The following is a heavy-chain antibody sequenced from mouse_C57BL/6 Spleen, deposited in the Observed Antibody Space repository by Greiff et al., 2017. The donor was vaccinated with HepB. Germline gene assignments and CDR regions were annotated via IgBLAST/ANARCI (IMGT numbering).Heavy chain of an antibody. CDR1: GYSITSGYY. Sequence: EVQLVESGPGLVKPSQSLSLTCSVTGYSITSGYYWNWIRQFPGNKLEWMGYISYDGSNNYNPSLKNRISITRDTSKNQFFLKLNSVTTEDTATYYCARDLPLDYWGQGTTLTVSS. V-gene: IGHV3-6*01. D-gene: IGHD2-1*01. CDR2: ISYDGSN. CDR3: ARDLPLDY. J-gene: IGHJ2*01.